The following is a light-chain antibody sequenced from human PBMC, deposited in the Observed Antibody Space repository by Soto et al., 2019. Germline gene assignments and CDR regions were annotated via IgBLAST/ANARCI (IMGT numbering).Light chain of an antibody. V-gene: IGLV1-40*01. Sequence: QSVLTQPPSVSGAPGQRVTISCTGSSSNIGAGYDVHWYQQLPGTAPKLLIYGNSNRPSGVPDRFSGSKSGTTASLAITGLQADDEADYYCQSYDSSLSGSVFGGGTKLTV. CDR2: GNS. J-gene: IGLJ3*02. CDR1: SSNIGAGYD. CDR3: QSYDSSLSGSV.